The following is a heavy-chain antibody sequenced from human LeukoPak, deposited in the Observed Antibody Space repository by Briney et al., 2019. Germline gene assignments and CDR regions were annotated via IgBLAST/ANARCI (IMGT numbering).Heavy chain of an antibody. CDR3: ARHTYYDFWSGYYTVFDY. Sequence: SETLSLTCTVSGGSISSSSYYWGWIRQPPGKGLEWIGSIYYSGSTYYNPSLKSRVTISVDTSKNQFSPKLSSVTAADTAVYYCARHTYYDFWSGYYTVFDYWGQGTLVTVSS. D-gene: IGHD3-3*01. V-gene: IGHV4-39*01. CDR2: IYYSGST. J-gene: IGHJ4*02. CDR1: GGSISSSSYY.